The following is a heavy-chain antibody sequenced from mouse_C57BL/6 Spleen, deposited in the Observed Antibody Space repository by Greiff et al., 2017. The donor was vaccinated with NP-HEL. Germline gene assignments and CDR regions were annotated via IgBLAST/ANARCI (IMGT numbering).Heavy chain of an antibody. CDR3: ARHPYYYGSRNYAMDY. J-gene: IGHJ4*01. D-gene: IGHD1-1*01. CDR1: GYTFTEYT. CDR2: FYPGSGSI. Sequence: QVHVKQSGAELVKPGASVKLSCKASGYTFTEYTIHWVKQRSGQGLEWIGWFYPGSGSIKYNEKFKDKATLTADKSSSTVYMELSRLTSEDSAVYFWARHPYYYGSRNYAMDYWGQGTSVTVSS. V-gene: IGHV1-62-2*01.